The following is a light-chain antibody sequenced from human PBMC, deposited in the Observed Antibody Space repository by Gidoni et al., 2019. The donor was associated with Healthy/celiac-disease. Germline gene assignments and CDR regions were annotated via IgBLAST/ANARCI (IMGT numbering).Light chain of an antibody. CDR3: QVWDSSSDHVV. CDR1: NLGSKS. V-gene: IGLV3-21*02. J-gene: IGLJ2*01. Sequence: SYVLTQPPSVPMAPGPTARITCGGNNLGSKSVHWYQQKPGQAPVLVVYDDSDRPSGIPERFSGSNSGNTATLTISRVEAGDEADYYCQVWDSSSDHVVFGGGTKLTVL. CDR2: DDS.